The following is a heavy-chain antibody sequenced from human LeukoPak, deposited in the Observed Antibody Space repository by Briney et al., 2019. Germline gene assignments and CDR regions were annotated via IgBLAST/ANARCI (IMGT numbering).Heavy chain of an antibody. CDR1: GFTFSSYA. V-gene: IGHV3-30*04. D-gene: IGHD6-13*01. CDR3: ARDDRSSRLDY. Sequence: HPGRSLRLSCAASGFTFSSYAMHWVRQAPGKGLEWVAVISYDGSNKYYADSVKGRFTISRDNSKNTLYLQMNSLRAEDTAVYYCARDDRSSRLDYWGQGTLVTVSS. CDR2: ISYDGSNK. J-gene: IGHJ4*02.